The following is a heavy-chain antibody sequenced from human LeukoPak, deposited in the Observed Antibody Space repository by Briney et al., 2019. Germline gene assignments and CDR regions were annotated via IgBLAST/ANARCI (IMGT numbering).Heavy chain of an antibody. CDR1: GGSISSYY. Sequence: NPSETLSLTCTVSGGSISSYYWSWIRQPPGKTLEWIGYVYYSGSTNYNPSLKSRVTISGDTSKNQFSLKLSSVTAADTAVYYCASHTVTTQPDYWGQGTLVTVSS. CDR3: ASHTVTTQPDY. D-gene: IGHD4-17*01. CDR2: VYYSGST. J-gene: IGHJ4*02. V-gene: IGHV4-59*12.